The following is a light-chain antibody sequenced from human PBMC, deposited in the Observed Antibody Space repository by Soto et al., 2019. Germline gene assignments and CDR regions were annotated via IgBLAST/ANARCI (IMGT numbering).Light chain of an antibody. CDR2: EVS. Sequence: QSVLTQPASVSGSPGQSITVSCTGTSXDVGGYNYVSWYQQHPGKAPKLLIYEVSYRPSGVSNRFSGSKSGNTASLTISGLQAEDEADYYCSSYTSSSTLYVFGTGTKVTVL. CDR3: SSYTSSSTLYV. J-gene: IGLJ1*01. V-gene: IGLV2-14*01. CDR1: SXDVGGYNY.